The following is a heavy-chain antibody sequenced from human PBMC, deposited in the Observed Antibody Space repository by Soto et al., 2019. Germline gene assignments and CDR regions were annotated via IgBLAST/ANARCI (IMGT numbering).Heavy chain of an antibody. J-gene: IGHJ6*02. CDR2: IIPIFGTA. CDR1: GGTFSSYA. Sequence: QVQLVQSGAEVKKPGSSVKVSCKASGGTFSSYAISWVRQAPGQGLEWMGGIIPIFGTANYAQKFQGRVTITADESTSTAYMELSSLRSEDTAVYYCARDHGGNTNYYYYGMDVWGQGTTVTVFS. V-gene: IGHV1-69*01. CDR3: ARDHGGNTNYYYYGMDV. D-gene: IGHD2-15*01.